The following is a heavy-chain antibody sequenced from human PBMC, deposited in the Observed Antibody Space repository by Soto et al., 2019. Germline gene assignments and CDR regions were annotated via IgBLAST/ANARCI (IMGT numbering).Heavy chain of an antibody. CDR3: AREPHTMVRGVPH. J-gene: IGHJ4*02. D-gene: IGHD3-10*01. Sequence: PSETLSLTCTVSGGSISSGDYYWSWIRQPPGKGLEWIGYIYYSGSTYYNPSLKSRVTISVDTSKNQFSLKLSSVAAADTAVYYCAREPHTMVRGVPHWGQGTLVTVS. CDR1: GGSISSGDYY. CDR2: IYYSGST. V-gene: IGHV4-30-4*01.